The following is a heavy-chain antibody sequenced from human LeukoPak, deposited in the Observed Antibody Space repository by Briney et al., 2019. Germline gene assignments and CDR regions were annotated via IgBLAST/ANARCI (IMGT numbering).Heavy chain of an antibody. V-gene: IGHV3-30*18. Sequence: PGGSLRLSCAASGFTFSSYGMHWVRQAPGKALEWVAVISYDGSNKYYADSVKGRFTISRDNSKNTLYLQMSTLRAEDTAVYYCAKSGGQFSSSWDYYFDYWGQGTLVTVSS. CDR3: AKSGGQFSSSWDYYFDY. J-gene: IGHJ4*02. D-gene: IGHD6-13*01. CDR1: GFTFSSYG. CDR2: ISYDGSNK.